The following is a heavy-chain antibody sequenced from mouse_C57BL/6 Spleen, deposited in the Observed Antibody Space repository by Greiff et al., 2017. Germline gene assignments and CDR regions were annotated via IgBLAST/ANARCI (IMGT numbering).Heavy chain of an antibody. Sequence: EVKLQQSGAELVRPGASVKLSCTASGFNIKDDYMHWVKQRPEQGLEWIGWIDPENGDTEYASKFQGKATITADTSSNTAYLQLSSLTSEDTAVYYCTTGAGPLDYWGQGTTLTVSS. D-gene: IGHD3-3*01. J-gene: IGHJ2*01. V-gene: IGHV14-4*01. CDR1: GFNIKDDY. CDR2: IDPENGDT. CDR3: TTGAGPLDY.